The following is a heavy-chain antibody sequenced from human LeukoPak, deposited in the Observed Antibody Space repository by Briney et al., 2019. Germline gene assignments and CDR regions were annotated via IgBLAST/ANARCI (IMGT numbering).Heavy chain of an antibody. J-gene: IGHJ4*02. V-gene: IGHV4-38-2*02. CDR3: ARDESGYSYGYSAY. CDR1: GYSISSGYY. D-gene: IGHD5-18*01. Sequence: SETLSLTCTVSGYSISSGYYWGWIRQPPGKGLEWIGSIYHSGSTYYNPPLKSRVTISVDTSKNQFFLKLSSVTAADTAVYYCARDESGYSYGYSAYWGQGTLVTVSS. CDR2: IYHSGST.